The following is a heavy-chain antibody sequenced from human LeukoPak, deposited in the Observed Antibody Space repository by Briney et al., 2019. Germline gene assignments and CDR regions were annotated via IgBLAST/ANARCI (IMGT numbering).Heavy chain of an antibody. J-gene: IGHJ6*02. CDR2: FDPEDGET. V-gene: IGHV1-24*01. Sequence: ASVKVSCKVSGYTLTELSMHWVRQAPGKGLEWMGGFDPEDGETIYAQKFQGRVTMTEDTSTDTAYMELSSLRSEDTAVYYCATESVYDSSGRAVAGMDVWGQGTTVTVSS. CDR1: GYTLTELS. D-gene: IGHD3-22*01. CDR3: ATESVYDSSGRAVAGMDV.